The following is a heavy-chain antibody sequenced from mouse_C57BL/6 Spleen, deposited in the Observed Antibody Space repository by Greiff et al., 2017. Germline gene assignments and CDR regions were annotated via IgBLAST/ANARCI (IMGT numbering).Heavy chain of an antibody. Sequence: EVQLQESGAELVKPGASVQLSCTASGFNIKDYYMHWVKQRTEQGLEWIGRIDPEDGETKYAPKFQGKATITADTSSNTAYLQLSSLTSEDTAVYYCASPYSGSSPIWYFDVWGTGTTDTVSS. CDR3: ASPYSGSSPIWYFDV. J-gene: IGHJ1*03. V-gene: IGHV14-2*01. CDR2: IDPEDGET. D-gene: IGHD1-1*01. CDR1: GFNIKDYY.